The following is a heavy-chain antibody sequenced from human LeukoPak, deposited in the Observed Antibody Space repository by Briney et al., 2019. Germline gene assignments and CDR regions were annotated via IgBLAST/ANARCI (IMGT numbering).Heavy chain of an antibody. CDR3: VKSGGYGLIDY. V-gene: IGHV4-39*01. CDR1: GGSISSGGYS. CDR2: IYHSGST. D-gene: IGHD6-19*01. J-gene: IGHJ4*02. Sequence: SETLSLTCAVSGGSISSGGYSWGWIRQPPGKGLEWIGSIYHSGSTYYNASLQSRVTISIDMSKNQFSLRLSSVTAADTAMYYCVKSGGYGLIDYWGQGTLVTVSS.